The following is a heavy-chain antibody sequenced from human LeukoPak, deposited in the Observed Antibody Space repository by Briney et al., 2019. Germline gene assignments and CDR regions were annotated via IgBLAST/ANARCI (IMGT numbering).Heavy chain of an antibody. Sequence: GGSLKLSCAAAGFTFSGSAMRWVSQASGKGMEWVGRIRSRANSYVTAYAAAVTGRFIISRDDSSNTAYLQMNSLTTEDTAVYYCTRHSDTYCSRANCYVDNFYGLDVWGQGTRVTVSS. V-gene: IGHV3-73*01. CDR3: TRHSDTYCSRANCYVDNFYGLDV. CDR2: IRSRANSYVT. CDR1: GFTFSGSA. D-gene: IGHD2-2*01. J-gene: IGHJ6*02.